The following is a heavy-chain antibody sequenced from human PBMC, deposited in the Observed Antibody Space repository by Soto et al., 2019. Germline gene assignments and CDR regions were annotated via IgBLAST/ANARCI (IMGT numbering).Heavy chain of an antibody. CDR3: ARDGLLGYFDY. J-gene: IGHJ4*02. V-gene: IGHV3-30-3*01. CDR2: ISYDGSNK. D-gene: IGHD2-15*01. Sequence: QVQLVESGGGVVQPGRSLRLSCAASGFTFSNDAMHWVRQAPGKGLEWVAVISYDGSNKYYADSVKGRFTISRDNSKNTLYLQMNSLRAEDTAVYYCARDGLLGYFDYWGQGTLVTVSS. CDR1: GFTFSNDA.